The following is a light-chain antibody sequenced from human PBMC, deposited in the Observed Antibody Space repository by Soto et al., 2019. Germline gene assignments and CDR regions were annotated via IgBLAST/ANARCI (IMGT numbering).Light chain of an antibody. Sequence: QSALTQPASVSGSPGQSITISCTGISSDVGGYTYVSWYQQHPGKAPELMIYEVSNRPSGVSNRFSGSKSGNTASLTISGLQAEDEADYYCSSYTSSSTPYVFGTGTKVTIL. CDR2: EVS. CDR3: SSYTSSSTPYV. V-gene: IGLV2-14*01. J-gene: IGLJ1*01. CDR1: SSDVGGYTY.